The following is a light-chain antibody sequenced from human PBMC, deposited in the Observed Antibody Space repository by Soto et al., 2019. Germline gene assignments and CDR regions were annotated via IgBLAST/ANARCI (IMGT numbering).Light chain of an antibody. V-gene: IGKV3-15*01. CDR2: AAS. Sequence: EIVLMQSPVTLSVSPGEGATLSCRASQSVAGDLAWYQQTPGQVPRLLMYAASTRATGIPARISGSGSGTDFTLTISSLQSEDFAVYYCQQYNKWPLTFGGGTKVEIK. J-gene: IGKJ4*01. CDR1: QSVAGD. CDR3: QQYNKWPLT.